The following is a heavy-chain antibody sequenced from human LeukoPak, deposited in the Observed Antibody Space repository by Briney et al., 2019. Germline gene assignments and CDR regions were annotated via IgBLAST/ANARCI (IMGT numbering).Heavy chain of an antibody. J-gene: IGHJ3*02. CDR3: ARDGDPVLEGGAFDI. V-gene: IGHV3-11*01. Sequence: SGGSLRLSCAASGFTFSDYYMSWIRQAPGKGLDWVSYISSSGSAIYYADSVKGRFTISRDNAKNSLYLQMNSLRAEDTAVYYCARDGDPVLEGGAFDIWGQGTMVTVSS. CDR1: GFTFSDYY. D-gene: IGHD1-1*01. CDR2: ISSSGSAI.